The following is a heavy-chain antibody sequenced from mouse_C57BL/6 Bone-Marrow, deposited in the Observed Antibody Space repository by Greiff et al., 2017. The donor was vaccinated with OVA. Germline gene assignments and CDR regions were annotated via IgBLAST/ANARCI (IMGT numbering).Heavy chain of an antibody. CDR2: ISDGGSYT. CDR3: ARFYDGYLYYYAMDY. V-gene: IGHV5-4*03. Sequence: DVKLVESGGGLVKPGGSLKLSCAASGFTFSSYAMSWVRQTPEKRLEWVATISDGGSYTYYPDNVKGRFTISRDHAKHNLDLQMSHLKSEDTAMYYCARFYDGYLYYYAMDYWGQGTSVTVSS. J-gene: IGHJ4*01. CDR1: GFTFSSYA. D-gene: IGHD2-3*01.